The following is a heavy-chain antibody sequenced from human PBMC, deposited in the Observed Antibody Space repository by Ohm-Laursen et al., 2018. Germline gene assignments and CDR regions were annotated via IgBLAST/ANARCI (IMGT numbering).Heavy chain of an antibody. J-gene: IGHJ4*02. CDR2: ISYDGSNK. D-gene: IGHD2-15*01. V-gene: IGHV3-30*18. CDR3: AKESSDRSHDY. Sequence: SSLRLSCSASGFTFSSYGMHWVRQAPGKGLEWVAVISYDGSNKYYADSVKGRFTISRDNSKNTLYLQMNSLRAEDTAVYYCAKESSDRSHDYWGQGTLVTVSS. CDR1: GFTFSSYG.